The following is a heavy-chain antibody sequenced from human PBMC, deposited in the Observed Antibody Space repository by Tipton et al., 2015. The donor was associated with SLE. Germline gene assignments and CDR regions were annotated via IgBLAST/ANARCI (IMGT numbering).Heavy chain of an antibody. CDR2: IYYSGRT. CDR1: GGSINSGDYS. CDR3: ARGRVPNT. V-gene: IGHV4-61*08. Sequence: TLSLTCAVSGGSINSGDYSWSWIRQPPGKGLEWIGYIYYSGRTNNNPSLQSRVTISVDTSKNQLSLKMRSVTAADTAVYYCARGRVPNTWGQGTLVTVST. J-gene: IGHJ5*02.